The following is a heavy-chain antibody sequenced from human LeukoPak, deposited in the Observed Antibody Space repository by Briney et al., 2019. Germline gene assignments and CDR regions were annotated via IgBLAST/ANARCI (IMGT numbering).Heavy chain of an antibody. CDR1: GFIISNYA. V-gene: IGHV3-23*01. CDR3: ARDRIPGTSPKMDS. Sequence: PGGSLRLSCAASGFIISNYAMSWVRQTPGKGLEWVSVISDTGHDTFYRDSVKGRFTISRDNSMNTLYLQMNSLGAEDTALYYCARDRIPGTSPKMDSWGQGTLVTVSS. CDR2: ISDTGHDT. J-gene: IGHJ4*02. D-gene: IGHD1-7*01.